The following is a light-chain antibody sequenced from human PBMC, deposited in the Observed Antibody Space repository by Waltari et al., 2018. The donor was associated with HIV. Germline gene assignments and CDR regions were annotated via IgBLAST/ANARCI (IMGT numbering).Light chain of an antibody. CDR2: DAS. CDR1: QSVSSP. Sequence: EIVLTQSPATLSLSPGERVTLSCRASQSVSSPLAWYQQKRGQAPRLLISDASKSATSIPARFSGSGSGEDVTLSISGLEPEDFAVYYCQQYSNSPLSTFGPGTKVDVK. V-gene: IGKV3-11*01. J-gene: IGKJ3*01. CDR3: QQYSNSPLST.